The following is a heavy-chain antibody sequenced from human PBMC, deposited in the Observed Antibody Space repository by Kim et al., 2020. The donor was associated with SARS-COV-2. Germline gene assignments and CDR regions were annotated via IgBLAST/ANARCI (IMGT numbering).Heavy chain of an antibody. D-gene: IGHD6-6*01. V-gene: IGHV1-69*01. CDR3: AREGGDSSSSEFDY. Sequence: ARKFQGRVTITADESTSPAYMELSSLGSEDTAVYYCAREGGDSSSSEFDYWGQGTLVTVSS. J-gene: IGHJ4*02.